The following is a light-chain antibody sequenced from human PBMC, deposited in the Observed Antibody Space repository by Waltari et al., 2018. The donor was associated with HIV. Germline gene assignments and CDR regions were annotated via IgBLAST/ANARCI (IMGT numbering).Light chain of an antibody. V-gene: IGKV2-40*01. CDR1: RNFFDSDDGNSF. CDR3: MQRIDFPYT. J-gene: IGKJ2*01. Sequence: DIVITQTPPYLPVNVGESASISCRSSRNFFDSDDGNSFLDWYVQKPGQPPRLLVYTLSFRAPGVPERFSGSGSGTDFTLGISRVQADDVGIYYCMQRIDFPYTFGQGTRLEI. CDR2: TLS.